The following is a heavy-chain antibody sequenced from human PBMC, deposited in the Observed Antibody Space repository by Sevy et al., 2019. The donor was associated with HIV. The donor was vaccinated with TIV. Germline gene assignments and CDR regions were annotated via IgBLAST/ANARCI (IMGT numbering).Heavy chain of an antibody. CDR2: INHSGST. D-gene: IGHD3-3*01. V-gene: IGHV4-34*01. Sequence: SETLSLTCAVYGGSFSGYYWSWIRQPPGKGLEWIGEINHSGSTNYNPSLKSRVTISVDTSKNQFSLKLSSVTAADTAVYDCARWGGYYDFWSGYLDYYGMDVWGQGTTVTVSS. CDR1: GGSFSGYY. CDR3: ARWGGYYDFWSGYLDYYGMDV. J-gene: IGHJ6*02.